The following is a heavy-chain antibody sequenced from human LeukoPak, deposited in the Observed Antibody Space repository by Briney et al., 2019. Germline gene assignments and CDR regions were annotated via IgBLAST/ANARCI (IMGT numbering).Heavy chain of an antibody. Sequence: PGGSLRLSCAASGFTFSSYAMSWVRQAPGKGLEWVSAISGSGGSTYYADSVKGRFTISRDNSKNTLYLQMNSLRAEDTAAYYCAEDPSRLPYFDYWGQGTLVTVSS. CDR3: AEDPSRLPYFDY. V-gene: IGHV3-23*01. CDR1: GFTFSSYA. CDR2: ISGSGGST. J-gene: IGHJ4*02.